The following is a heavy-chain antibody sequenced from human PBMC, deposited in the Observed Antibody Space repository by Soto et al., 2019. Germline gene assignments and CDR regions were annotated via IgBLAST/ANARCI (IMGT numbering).Heavy chain of an antibody. J-gene: IGHJ6*03. Sequence: GGSLRLSCAASGFTFSSYSMNWVRQAPGKGLEWVSYISSSSSTIYYADSVKGRFTISRDNAKNSLYLQMNSLRAEDTAVYYCARSGYSNYVGHYVSYYYYYYMDVWGKGTTVTVSS. D-gene: IGHD4-4*01. V-gene: IGHV3-48*01. CDR2: ISSSSSTI. CDR1: GFTFSSYS. CDR3: ARSGYSNYVGHYVSYYYYYYMDV.